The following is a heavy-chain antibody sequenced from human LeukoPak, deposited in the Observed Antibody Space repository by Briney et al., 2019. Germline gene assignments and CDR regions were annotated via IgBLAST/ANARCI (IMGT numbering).Heavy chain of an antibody. Sequence: GGSLRLSGAASGFTVSSNYMSWVRQAPGKGLEWVSVIYSGGSTYYADSVKGRFTISRDNSKNTLYLQMNSLRAEDTAVYYCARDSIYYDSSGYSWYFDLWGRGTLVTVSS. D-gene: IGHD3-22*01. CDR1: GFTVSSNY. CDR2: IYSGGST. V-gene: IGHV3-66*01. CDR3: ARDSIYYDSSGYSWYFDL. J-gene: IGHJ2*01.